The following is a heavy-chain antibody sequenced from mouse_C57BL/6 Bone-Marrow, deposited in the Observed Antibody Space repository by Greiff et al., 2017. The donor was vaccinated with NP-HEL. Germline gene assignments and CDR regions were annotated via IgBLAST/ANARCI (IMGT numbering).Heavy chain of an antibody. V-gene: IGHV1-26*01. J-gene: IGHJ4*01. CDR2: INPNNGGT. CDR3: ASTYYYSMDY. Sequence: EVQLQQSGPELVKPGASVKISCKASGYTFTDYYMNWVKQSHGKSLEWIGDINPNNGGTSYIQKFKGKATLTVDKSSSTAYMELRSLTSEASAVYYCASTYYYSMDYWGQGTSVTVSS. CDR1: GYTFTDYY.